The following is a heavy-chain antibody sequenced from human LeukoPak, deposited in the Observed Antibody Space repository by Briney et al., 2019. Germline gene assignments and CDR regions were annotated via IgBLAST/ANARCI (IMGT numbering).Heavy chain of an antibody. D-gene: IGHD5-12*01. Sequence: GGSLRLSCAVSGFTFDDYAMHWVRQVPGKGLEWVSGINWNSDSIGYADSVKGRFTTSRDNAKNSLYLQMNSLRAEDTTFYYCAINGGGDSGYGNFDYWGQGTLVTVSS. J-gene: IGHJ4*02. CDR1: GFTFDDYA. CDR3: AINGGGDSGYGNFDY. V-gene: IGHV3-9*01. CDR2: INWNSDSI.